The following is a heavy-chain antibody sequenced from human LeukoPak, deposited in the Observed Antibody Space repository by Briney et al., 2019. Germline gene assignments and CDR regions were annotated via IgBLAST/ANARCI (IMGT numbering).Heavy chain of an antibody. Sequence: SVKVSCKASGGTFSSYAISWVRQAPGQGLEWMGGIIPIFGTANYAQKFQGRVTITTDESTSTVYMEMSGLRSEDTAVYYCARTFYFDSGNSYNPIYFAYWGRGTLVTISS. CDR1: GGTFSSYA. CDR3: ARTFYFDSGNSYNPIYFAY. CDR2: IIPIFGTA. V-gene: IGHV1-69*05. D-gene: IGHD3-10*01. J-gene: IGHJ4*02.